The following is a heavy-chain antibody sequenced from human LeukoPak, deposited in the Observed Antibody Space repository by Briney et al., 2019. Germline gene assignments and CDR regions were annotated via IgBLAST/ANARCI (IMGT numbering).Heavy chain of an antibody. CDR1: GFTFRNYA. Sequence: PGGSLRLSCAASGFTFRNYAVSWVRQAPGKGLEWVSSISSTTSSYMYYADSVKGRFTISRDNAKNSLYLQMNSLRSEDTAIYYCARRQIAVAGAFDYWGQGTLVTVSS. CDR2: ISSTTSSYM. CDR3: ARRQIAVAGAFDY. V-gene: IGHV3-21*01. J-gene: IGHJ4*02. D-gene: IGHD6-19*01.